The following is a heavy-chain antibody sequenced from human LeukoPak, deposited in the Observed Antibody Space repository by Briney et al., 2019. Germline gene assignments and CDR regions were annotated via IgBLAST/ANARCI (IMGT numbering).Heavy chain of an antibody. J-gene: IGHJ4*02. CDR3: ARAVARGRLFDY. D-gene: IGHD5-12*01. CDR2: IYYSGST. CDR1: GGSISSSSYY. V-gene: IGHV4-39*07. Sequence: SETLSLTCTVSGGSISSSSYYWGWIRQPPGKGLEWIGSIYYSGSTYYNPSLKSRVTISVDTSKNQFSLKLSSVTAADTAVYYCARAVARGRLFDYWGQGTLVTVSS.